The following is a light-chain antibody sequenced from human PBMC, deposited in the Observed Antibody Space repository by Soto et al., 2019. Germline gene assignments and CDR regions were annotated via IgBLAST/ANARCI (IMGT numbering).Light chain of an antibody. Sequence: DIQMTQSPSTLSASVGDRVTITCRASQSISTWLAWYQQKPGRAPKLLIYEASSLERRVPSRFSGSGSGTEFTLTISGLQPDDFATYYCQHYSSYYTFGQGTKLEFK. J-gene: IGKJ2*01. CDR1: QSISTW. CDR3: QHYSSYYT. V-gene: IGKV1-5*03. CDR2: EAS.